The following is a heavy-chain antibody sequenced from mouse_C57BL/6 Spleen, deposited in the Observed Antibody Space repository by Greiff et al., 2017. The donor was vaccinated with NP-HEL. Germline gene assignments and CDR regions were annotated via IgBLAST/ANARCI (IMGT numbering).Heavy chain of an antibody. J-gene: IGHJ4*01. V-gene: IGHV5-4*01. Sequence: DVQLVESGGGLVKPGGSLKLSCAASGFTFSSYAMSWVRQTPEKRLEWVATISDGGSYTYYPDNVKGRFTISRDNAKNNLYLQMSHLKSEDTAMYYCARGGDYYGSSYNAMDYWGQGTSVTVSS. D-gene: IGHD1-1*01. CDR3: ARGGDYYGSSYNAMDY. CDR1: GFTFSSYA. CDR2: ISDGGSYT.